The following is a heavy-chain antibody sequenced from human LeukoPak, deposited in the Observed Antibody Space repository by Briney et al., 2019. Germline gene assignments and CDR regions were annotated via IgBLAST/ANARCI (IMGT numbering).Heavy chain of an antibody. CDR1: GYSISSGYY. CDR2: IYHSGST. D-gene: IGHD3-10*01. J-gene: IGHJ4*02. Sequence: SETLSLTCTVSGYSISSGYYWGWIRQPPGKGLEWIGSIYHSGSTYYNPSLKSRVTISVDTSKNQFSLKLSSVTAADTAVYYCAACEARGNFDYWGQGTLVTVSS. V-gene: IGHV4-38-2*02. CDR3: AACEARGNFDY.